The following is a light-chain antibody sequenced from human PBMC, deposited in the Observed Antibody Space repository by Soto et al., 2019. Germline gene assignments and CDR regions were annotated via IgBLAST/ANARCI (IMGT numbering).Light chain of an antibody. CDR1: SSDVGGYNY. Sequence: ALTQPRSVSGSPGQSVAISCTGTSSDVGGYNYVSWYQQHPGKAPKLMIYDVSERPSGVPDRFSGSKSGNTASLTISGLQAEDEADYYCCSYAGSYIPYVFGTGTKVTVL. J-gene: IGLJ1*01. CDR2: DVS. V-gene: IGLV2-11*01. CDR3: CSYAGSYIPYV.